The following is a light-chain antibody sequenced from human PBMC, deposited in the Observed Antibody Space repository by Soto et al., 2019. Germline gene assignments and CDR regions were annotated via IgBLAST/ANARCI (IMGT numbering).Light chain of an antibody. V-gene: IGKV3-15*01. J-gene: IGKJ1*01. CDR2: DAS. Sequence: EMVMTQSPATLSVSPGERATLSCRASQSITSNLGWYQQKPGQAPRLLIYDASTRATGIPARFSGSGSGTEFTLTISSLQPEDFAVYYCQQYNNWPRTFGQGTKVDIK. CDR1: QSITSN. CDR3: QQYNNWPRT.